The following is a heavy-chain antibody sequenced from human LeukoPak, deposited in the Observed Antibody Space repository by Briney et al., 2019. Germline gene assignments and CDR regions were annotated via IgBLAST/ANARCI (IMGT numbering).Heavy chain of an antibody. CDR2: IYHSGST. CDR3: ARHLVPLD. Sequence: PSETLSLTCAVSGYSISSGYYWGWIRPPPGKGLEWIGSIYHSGSTYYNPSLKSRVTISVDTSKNQFSLKLSSVTAADTAVYYCARHLVPLDWGQGTLVTVSS. V-gene: IGHV4-38-2*01. CDR1: GYSISSGYY. J-gene: IGHJ4*02. D-gene: IGHD3-3*02.